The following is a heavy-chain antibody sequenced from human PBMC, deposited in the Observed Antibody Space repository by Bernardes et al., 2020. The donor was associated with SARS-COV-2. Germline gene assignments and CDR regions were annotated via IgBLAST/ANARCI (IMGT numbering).Heavy chain of an antibody. CDR2: IYHSGNT. D-gene: IGHD2-8*01. J-gene: IGHJ6*02. CDR3: ARHGKYCNKGVCQTYYYYALDV. Sequence: SETLSLTCTVSGDSNKYSYWSWIRQPPGPGLEWIGYIYHSGNTNYNPSLKSRVTISIDTSKSQFSLKLTSVTAADTAVYYCARHGKYCNKGVCQTYYYYALDVWGQGTTVTVSS. CDR1: GDSNKYSY. V-gene: IGHV4-59*08.